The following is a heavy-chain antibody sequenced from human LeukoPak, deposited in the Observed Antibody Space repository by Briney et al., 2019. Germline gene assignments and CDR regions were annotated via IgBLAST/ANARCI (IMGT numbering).Heavy chain of an antibody. J-gene: IGHJ3*02. D-gene: IGHD1-1*01. CDR1: GFTFSSYG. V-gene: IGHV3-7*01. CDR3: ARVRGILGAFDI. Sequence: PGGSLRLSCAASGFTFSSYGMNWVRQAPGKGLEWVANIKQDGSEKYYVDSVKGRFTISRDNAKNSLYVQMNSLRAEDTAVYHCARVRGILGAFDIWGQGTMVTVSS. CDR2: IKQDGSEK.